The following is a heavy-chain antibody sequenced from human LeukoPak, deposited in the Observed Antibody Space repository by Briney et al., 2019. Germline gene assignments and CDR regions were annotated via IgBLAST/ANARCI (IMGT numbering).Heavy chain of an antibody. CDR3: AREKAVLDTPQLLWFGEPNYYYYYGMDV. D-gene: IGHD3-10*01. V-gene: IGHV4-59*01. CDR1: GGSISSYY. Sequence: PSETLSLTCTVSGGSISSYYWSWIRQPPGKGLEWIGYIYYSGSTNYNPSLKSRVTISVDTSKNQFSLKLSSVTAADTAVYYCAREKAVLDTPQLLWFGEPNYYYYYGMDVWGQGTTVTVSS. CDR2: IYYSGST. J-gene: IGHJ6*02.